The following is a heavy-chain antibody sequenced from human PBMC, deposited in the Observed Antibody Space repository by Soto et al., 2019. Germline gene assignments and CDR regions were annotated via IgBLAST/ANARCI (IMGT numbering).Heavy chain of an antibody. D-gene: IGHD3-16*01. V-gene: IGHV3-30-3*01. J-gene: IGHJ4*02. CDR3: ARDGGSY. Sequence: QVQLVESGGGVVQPGRSLRLSCTASGFTLSTYAMHWVRQAPGKGLEWVAVIASDGTSKYYADSVKGRFTISRDHSKNTLYLQMNRLRDEDTAVYYCARDGGSYWGQGTQVLVSS. CDR2: IASDGTSK. CDR1: GFTLSTYA.